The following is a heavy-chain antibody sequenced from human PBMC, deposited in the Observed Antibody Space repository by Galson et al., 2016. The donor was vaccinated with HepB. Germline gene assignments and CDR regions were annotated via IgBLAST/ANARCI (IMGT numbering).Heavy chain of an antibody. CDR3: ARGGNWVFDD. D-gene: IGHD7-27*01. CDR2: IHHSGST. Sequence: SETLSLTCAVSGGSFSDDTWWTWVRQPPGKGLEWIGEIHHSGSTNYNPSLKSRVTISVDRSKHQFFLKLSSVTAADTALYYCARGGNWVFDDWGQGTLVSVSS. J-gene: IGHJ4*02. V-gene: IGHV4-4*02. CDR1: GGSFSDDTW.